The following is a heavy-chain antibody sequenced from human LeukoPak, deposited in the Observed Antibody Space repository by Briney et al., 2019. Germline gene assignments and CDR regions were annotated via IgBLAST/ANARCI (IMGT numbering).Heavy chain of an antibody. CDR2: MNPNSGNT. V-gene: IGHV1-8*02. Sequence: ASVKVSCKASGGTFSSYAISWVRQAPGQGLEWMGWMNPNSGNTGYAQKFQGRVTMTRNTSISTAYMELSSLRSEDTAVYYCARGSIAAAGSDFWGQGTLVTVSS. CDR3: ARGSIAAAGSDF. J-gene: IGHJ4*02. CDR1: GGTFSSYA. D-gene: IGHD6-13*01.